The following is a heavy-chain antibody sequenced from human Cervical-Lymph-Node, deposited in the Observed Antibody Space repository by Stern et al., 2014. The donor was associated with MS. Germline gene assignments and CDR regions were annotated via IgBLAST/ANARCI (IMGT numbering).Heavy chain of an antibody. CDR1: GFTFDDFA. D-gene: IGHD3-16*01. CDR2: LGWNSEGR. CDR3: AKADDYAAGIDA. J-gene: IGHJ5*02. V-gene: IGHV3-9*01. Sequence: VQLGQSGGGMVPPGRSLRLSCEASGFTFDDFAMHWVRQAPGKGLEWVSGLGWNSEGRGYADSVQGRFTISRDNAKSSLYLQMNSLTAEDTALYYCAKADDYAAGIDAWGQGTLVVVSS.